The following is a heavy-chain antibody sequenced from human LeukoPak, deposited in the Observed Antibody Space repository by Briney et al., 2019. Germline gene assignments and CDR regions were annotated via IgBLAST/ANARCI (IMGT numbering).Heavy chain of an antibody. CDR2: IGGSGGSI. D-gene: IGHD4-17*01. CDR3: AKACYGDFKYFDY. Sequence: TGGSLRLSCPASGFTFSSYAMSWVRQAPGKGLEWVSSIGGSGGSISYADSVKGRFTISRDNSDNTLYLQMNSLRVGDTAVYYCAKACYGDFKYFDYWGQGTLVTVSS. V-gene: IGHV3-23*01. J-gene: IGHJ4*02. CDR1: GFTFSSYA.